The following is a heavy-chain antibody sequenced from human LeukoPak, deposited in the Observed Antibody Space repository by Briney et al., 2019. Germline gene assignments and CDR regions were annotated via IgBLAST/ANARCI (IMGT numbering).Heavy chain of an antibody. V-gene: IGHV1-8*01. D-gene: IGHD7-27*01. Sequence: ASVKVSCKASGYTFTSFDFNWVRQATGQGLEWMGWMNSNNGHTGYAQKFQGRVTMTRDTSISTAYMELSSLTFEDTAVYYCARGPPNWGMVGYWGQGTLVTVSS. CDR2: MNSNNGHT. CDR3: ARGPPNWGMVGY. CDR1: GYTFTSFD. J-gene: IGHJ4*02.